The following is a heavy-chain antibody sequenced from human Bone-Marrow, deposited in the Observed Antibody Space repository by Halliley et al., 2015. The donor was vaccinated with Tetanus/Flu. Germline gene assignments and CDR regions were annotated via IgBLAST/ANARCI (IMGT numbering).Heavy chain of an antibody. V-gene: IGHV4-59*12. CDR2: IYYSGAT. CDR3: ARENYNYYGMDV. Sequence: LRLSCTVSGGSISRFYWSWIRQSPGKGLEWIGYIYYSGATNYNPSLKSRVTISLDTSNNQFSLRLNSVTAADTAVYYCARENYNYYGMDVWGQGTTVTVSS. CDR1: GGSISRFY. J-gene: IGHJ6*02.